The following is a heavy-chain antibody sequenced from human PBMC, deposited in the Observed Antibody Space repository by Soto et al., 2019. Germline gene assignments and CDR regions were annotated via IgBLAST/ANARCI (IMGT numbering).Heavy chain of an antibody. Sequence: SVKVSCKASGLTFSTSAVQWVRQARGQRLEWIGWIVVGSGSTKYAQKFQERVTITRDMSTSTAYMELNSLRYEDTAVYYCAAPPNRDAYNYGYWGRG. CDR3: AAPPNRDAYNYGY. D-gene: IGHD5-12*01. V-gene: IGHV1-58*01. CDR1: GLTFSTSA. CDR2: IVVGSGST. J-gene: IGHJ2*01.